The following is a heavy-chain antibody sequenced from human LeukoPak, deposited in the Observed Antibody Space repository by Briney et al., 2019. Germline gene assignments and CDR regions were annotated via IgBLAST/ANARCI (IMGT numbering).Heavy chain of an antibody. CDR3: AKALSPTGFLEWAAPIGY. CDR2: ISWNSGSI. CDR1: GFTFDDYA. J-gene: IGHJ4*02. D-gene: IGHD3-3*01. V-gene: IGHV3-9*03. Sequence: GGSLRLSCAASGFTFDDYAMHWVRQAPGKGLEWVSGISWNSGSIGYADSVKGRFTISRDNAKNSLYLQMNSLRAEDMALYYCAKALSPTGFLEWAAPIGYWGQGTLVTVSS.